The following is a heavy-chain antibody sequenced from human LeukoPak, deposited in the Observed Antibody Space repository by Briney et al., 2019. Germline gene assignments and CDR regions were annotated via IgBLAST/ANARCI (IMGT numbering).Heavy chain of an antibody. J-gene: IGHJ3*02. CDR2: INHSGST. D-gene: IGHD3-22*01. CDR1: GGSFSGYY. Sequence: SETLSLTCAVYGGSFSGYYWSWIRQPPGKGLEWIGEINHSGSTNYNPSLKSRVTTSVDTSKNQFSLKLSSVTAADTAVYYCAKKWSGDYDSSGVNDAFDIWGQGTMVTVSS. V-gene: IGHV4-34*01. CDR3: AKKWSGDYDSSGVNDAFDI.